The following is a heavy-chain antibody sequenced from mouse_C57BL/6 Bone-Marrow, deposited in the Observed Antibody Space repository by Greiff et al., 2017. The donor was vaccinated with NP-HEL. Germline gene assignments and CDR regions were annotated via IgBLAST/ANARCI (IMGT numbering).Heavy chain of an antibody. J-gene: IGHJ4*01. CDR3: VRQIYLYAMDY. D-gene: IGHD1-1*01. V-gene: IGHV10-1*01. CDR2: IRSKSNNYAT. Sequence: EVQRVESGGGLVQPKGSLKLSCAASGFSFNTYAMNWVRQAPGKGLEWVARIRSKSNNYATYYADSVKDRFTISRDDSESMLYLQMNNLKTEDTAMYYCVRQIYLYAMDYWGQGTSVTVSS. CDR1: GFSFNTYA.